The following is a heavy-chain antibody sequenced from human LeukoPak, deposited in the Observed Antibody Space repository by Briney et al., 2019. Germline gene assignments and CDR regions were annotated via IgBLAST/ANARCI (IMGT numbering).Heavy chain of an antibody. J-gene: IGHJ1*01. D-gene: IGHD3-10*01. V-gene: IGHV3-21*01. CDR3: ARDEITMVRGVIIKYFQH. Sequence: GGSLRLSCAASGFTFSSYSMNWVRQAPGKGLEWVSSISSSSSYIYYADSVKGRFTISRDNAKNSLYLQMNSLRAEDTAVYYCARDEITMVRGVIIKYFQHWGQGTLVTVSS. CDR1: GFTFSSYS. CDR2: ISSSSSYI.